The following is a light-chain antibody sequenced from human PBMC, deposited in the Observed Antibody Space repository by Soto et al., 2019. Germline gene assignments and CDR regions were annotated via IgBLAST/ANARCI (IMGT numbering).Light chain of an antibody. CDR2: AAS. Sequence: EIVLTRSPGTLSLSPGERATLSCRASQSVDINYLAWYQQKPGQAPRLLFYAASRRATDIPDRFSGSGSGTDFTLTISRLEPEDVAVYYCHQYGNLPRTFGQGTKVEIK. CDR3: HQYGNLPRT. V-gene: IGKV3-20*01. CDR1: QSVDINY. J-gene: IGKJ1*01.